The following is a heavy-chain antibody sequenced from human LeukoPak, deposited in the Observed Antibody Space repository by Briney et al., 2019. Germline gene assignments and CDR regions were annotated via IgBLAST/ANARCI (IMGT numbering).Heavy chain of an antibody. J-gene: IGHJ5*02. CDR1: GGSISGYY. CDR2: IYYSGST. CDR3: ARECNDFPLNWFDP. Sequence: SETLSLTCSVSGGSISGYYWSWIRQPPGKGLEWIGYIYYSGSTYYNPSLKSRVTISVDTSKNQFSLKLSSVTAADTAVYYCARECNDFPLNWFDPWGQGTLVTVSS. D-gene: IGHD3-3*01. V-gene: IGHV4-30-4*01.